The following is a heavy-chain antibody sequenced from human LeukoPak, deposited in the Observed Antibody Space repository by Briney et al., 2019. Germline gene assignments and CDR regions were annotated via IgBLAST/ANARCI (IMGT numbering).Heavy chain of an antibody. D-gene: IGHD6-19*01. CDR3: ARGGWFEDY. Sequence: SETLSLTCTVSGDPVSRGSYYWSWIRQPPGKGLEWIGYIYYSGSTNYNPSLKSRVTISVDTSKNQFSLKLSSVTAADTAVYYCARGGWFEDYWGQGTLVTVSS. CDR1: GDPVSRGSYY. J-gene: IGHJ4*02. V-gene: IGHV4-61*01. CDR2: IYYSGST.